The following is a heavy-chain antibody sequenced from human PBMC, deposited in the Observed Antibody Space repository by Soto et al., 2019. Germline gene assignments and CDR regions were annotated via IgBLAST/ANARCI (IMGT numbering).Heavy chain of an antibody. CDR1: GFAFVSYW. CDR3: LRDQRHWNEFADQ. D-gene: IGHD1-1*01. V-gene: IGHV3-74*01. J-gene: IGHJ4*01. Sequence: VQLVESGGGLVQPGGSLRLSCAASGFAFVSYWMHWGRQAPGKGLVWVSRISQDGAIATQADSVKGRFTISRDNAKNTLFLQMNSLRADDTAVYYCLRDQRHWNEFADQWGHGTLVTVSS. CDR2: ISQDGAIA.